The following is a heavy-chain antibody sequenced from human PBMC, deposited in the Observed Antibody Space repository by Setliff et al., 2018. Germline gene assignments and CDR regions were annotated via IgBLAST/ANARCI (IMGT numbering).Heavy chain of an antibody. J-gene: IGHJ5*02. CDR2: IHASGST. V-gene: IGHV4-61*02. CDR3: ARSGDYGSGRLSP. D-gene: IGHD3-10*01. Sequence: SETLSLTCTVSGGSISSGGHYWSWIRQPAGKGLEWIGRIHASGSTNYNPSLKSRVTISVDTSKNQFSLKLTSVTAADTAVYYCARSGDYGSGRLSPWGQGTLVTVSS. CDR1: GGSISSGGHY.